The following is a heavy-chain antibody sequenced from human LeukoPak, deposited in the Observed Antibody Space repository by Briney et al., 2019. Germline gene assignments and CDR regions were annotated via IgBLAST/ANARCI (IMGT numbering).Heavy chain of an antibody. Sequence: SQTLSLTCAFSGDSVSSNSAVWTWIRQSPSRGLEWLGRTYYRSKWYNDYSVSVKSRITIQPDTSKNQFSLQLNSATPEDTAVYYCARLGLGGAFDIWGQGTMVTVSS. V-gene: IGHV6-1*01. J-gene: IGHJ3*02. D-gene: IGHD2-15*01. CDR1: GDSVSSNSAV. CDR2: TYYRSKWYN. CDR3: ARLGLGGAFDI.